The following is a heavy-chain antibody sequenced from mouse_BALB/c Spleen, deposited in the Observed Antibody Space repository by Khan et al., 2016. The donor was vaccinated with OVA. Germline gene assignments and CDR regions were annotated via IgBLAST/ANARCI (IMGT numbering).Heavy chain of an antibody. V-gene: IGHV1S81*02. Sequence: VQLQDSGAEQVKLGASVKSSCKPSGYTFISFYIYWVKKRPGQGLEWIGEINPSDGDTNFNEKFKIKATLTVDKSSSPANSQLASLTPGDSAVFFGKRSGYETFAYWGQGTLVTVSA. J-gene: IGHJ3*01. D-gene: IGHD2-3*01. CDR1: GYTFISFY. CDR3: KRSGYETFAY. CDR2: INPSDGDT.